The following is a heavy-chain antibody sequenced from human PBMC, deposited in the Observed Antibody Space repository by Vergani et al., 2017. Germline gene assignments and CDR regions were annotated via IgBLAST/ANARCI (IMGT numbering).Heavy chain of an antibody. J-gene: IGHJ4*02. D-gene: IGHD4-23*01. CDR3: ASSYGGKKNEYYFDY. Sequence: QVQLVESGGGVVQPGRSLRLSCAASGFTFSSYGMHWVRQAPGKGLEWVAVISYDGSNKYYADSVKGRFTISRDNSKNTLYLQMNSLRAEDTAVYYCASSYGGKKNEYYFDYWGQGTLVTVSS. V-gene: IGHV3-30*03. CDR1: GFTFSSYG. CDR2: ISYDGSNK.